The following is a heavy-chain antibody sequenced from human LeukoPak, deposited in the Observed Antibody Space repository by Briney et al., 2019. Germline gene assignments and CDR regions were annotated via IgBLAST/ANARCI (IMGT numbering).Heavy chain of an antibody. CDR3: ARAYYYDSSTNFDY. V-gene: IGHV4-39*07. CDR1: GGSISSSSYY. D-gene: IGHD3-22*01. Sequence: SETLSLTCTVSGGSISSSSYYWGWIRQPPGKGLEWIGEINHSGSTNYNPSLKSRVTISVDTSKNQFSLKLSSVTAADTAVYYCARAYYYDSSTNFDYWGQGTLVTVSS. CDR2: INHSGST. J-gene: IGHJ4*02.